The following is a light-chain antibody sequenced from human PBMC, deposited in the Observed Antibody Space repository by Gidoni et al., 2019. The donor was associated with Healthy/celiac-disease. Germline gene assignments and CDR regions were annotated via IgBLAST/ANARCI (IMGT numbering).Light chain of an antibody. J-gene: IGLJ2*01. Sequence: QSALTQPASVSGSPGQSITISCTGTSSDVGGYNYVSWSQQHPGKAPKLMIYDVSKRPSGVSNRFSGSKSGNTASLTISGLQAEDEADYYCSSYTSSSLVFGGGTKLTVL. CDR3: SSYTSSSLV. CDR1: SSDVGGYNY. V-gene: IGLV2-14*01. CDR2: DVS.